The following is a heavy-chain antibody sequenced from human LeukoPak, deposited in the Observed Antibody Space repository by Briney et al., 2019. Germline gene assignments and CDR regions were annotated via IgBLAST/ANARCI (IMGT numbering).Heavy chain of an antibody. CDR1: GFSFSSYW. J-gene: IGHJ4*02. CDR2: IKEDGSEK. CDR3: ARVGSWTGSFTDFDY. Sequence: PGGSLRHSRAASGFSFSSYWMSWVRQAPGKRLEWVANIKEDGSEKYYVDSVKGRLTISRDNAKNSLYLQMNSLRVEDTAVYYCARVGSWTGSFTDFDYWGQGTLVTVSS. V-gene: IGHV3-7*03. D-gene: IGHD3/OR15-3a*01.